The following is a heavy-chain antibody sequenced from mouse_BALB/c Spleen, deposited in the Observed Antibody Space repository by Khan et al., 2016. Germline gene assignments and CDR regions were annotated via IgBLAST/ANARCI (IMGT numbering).Heavy chain of an antibody. J-gene: IGHJ3*01. D-gene: IGHD2-4*01. CDR2: ISDGGSYT. V-gene: IGHV5-4*02. Sequence: EVELVESGGGLVKPGGSLKLSCAASGFTFSDYYMYWVRQTPEKRLEWVATISDGGSYTYYPASVKGRFTISRDNAKNTLYLQMSSLKTEDTAMYYCAREGLRRGFAYGGQGTLVTVSA. CDR3: AREGLRRGFAY. CDR1: GFTFSDYY.